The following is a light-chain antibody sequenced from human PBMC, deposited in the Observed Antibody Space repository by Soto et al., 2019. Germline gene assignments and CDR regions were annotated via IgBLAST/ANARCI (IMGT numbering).Light chain of an antibody. Sequence: QSVLAQPASLSGSPGQSITISGTGTSSDIGAYDYVSWFQQHPGKAPKLMISDRFSGSTSGSTASLTISGLQAEDEAEYYCCSYVGATTYVFGSGTKVTVL. CDR3: CSYVGATTYV. J-gene: IGLJ1*01. V-gene: IGLV2-14*03. CDR1: SSDIGAYDY.